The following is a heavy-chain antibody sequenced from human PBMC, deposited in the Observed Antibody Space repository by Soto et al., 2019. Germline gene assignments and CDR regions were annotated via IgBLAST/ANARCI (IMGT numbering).Heavy chain of an antibody. CDR1: GFRFRSYV. V-gene: IGHV3-30*19. J-gene: IGHJ1*01. Sequence: QVQLVESGGGVVQPGTSLRVSCVGSGFRFRSYVIHWVRQAPGKGLEWVALTSYDGSDRSYAYSVRGRFTISRDNSRNTVDLQMDSLRLEDTALYYCARWGTTGGLDVWGQGTLVSVS. D-gene: IGHD3-16*01. CDR2: TSYDGSDR. CDR3: ARWGTTGGLDV.